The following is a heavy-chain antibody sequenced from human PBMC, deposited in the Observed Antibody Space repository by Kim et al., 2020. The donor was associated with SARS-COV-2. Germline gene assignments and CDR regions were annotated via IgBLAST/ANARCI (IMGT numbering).Heavy chain of an antibody. D-gene: IGHD1-26*01. J-gene: IGHJ4*02. CDR3: ARGGPGGATYFDY. V-gene: IGHV3-74*01. Sequence: YAGSVEDRFTISTDNAKNTLYLQMNSLRAEDTAVYYCARGGPGGATYFDYWGQGTLVTVSS.